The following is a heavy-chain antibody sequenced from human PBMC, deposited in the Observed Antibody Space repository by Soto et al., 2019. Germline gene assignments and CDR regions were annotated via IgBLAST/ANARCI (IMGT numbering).Heavy chain of an antibody. CDR1: GFTFSNYA. V-gene: IGHV3-23*01. J-gene: IGHJ3*02. CDR3: AKDRMHHNSVWDPFDI. CDR2: IHGGGSGT. Sequence: EVQLLESGGGLVQPGGSLRLSCAASGFTFSNYAMNWVRQAPGKGLEWVSGIHGGGSGTFYAESVKGRFTISRDNSKSTLFLQLNSLRVEDTAVYYCAKDRMHHNSVWDPFDIWGQGTVVTVFS. D-gene: IGHD2-15*01.